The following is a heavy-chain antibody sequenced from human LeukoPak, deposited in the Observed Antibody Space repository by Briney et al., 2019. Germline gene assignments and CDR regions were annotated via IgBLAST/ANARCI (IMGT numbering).Heavy chain of an antibody. CDR3: ARDGGWYQLLWWFDP. Sequence: ASXKVSCKASGYTFTGYYMHWGRQAPGQGIEWMGRINPNSGATKYAQKFQGRVTMTRDTSISTAYMEVSRLRFDDTAVYYCARDGGWYQLLWWFDPWGQGTLVTVSS. CDR1: GYTFTGYY. V-gene: IGHV1-2*06. D-gene: IGHD2-2*01. CDR2: INPNSGAT. J-gene: IGHJ5*02.